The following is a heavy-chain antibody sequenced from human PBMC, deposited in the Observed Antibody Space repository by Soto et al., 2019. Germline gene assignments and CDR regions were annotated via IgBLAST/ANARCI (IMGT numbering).Heavy chain of an antibody. J-gene: IGHJ6*02. D-gene: IGHD3-3*01. CDR2: IEAKSDGGTT. CDR1: GFTFSNAW. Sequence: EVQLVESGGGLVQPGGSLRLSCAASGFTFSNAWMAWVRQTPGKGLERVGHIEAKSDGGTTDLAAPVRGRFSISRDDSINTVYLQMNSLKSEDSAVYYCTSRLSIFYGMDVWGPGTTVSVSS. CDR3: TSRLSIFYGMDV. V-gene: IGHV3-15*04.